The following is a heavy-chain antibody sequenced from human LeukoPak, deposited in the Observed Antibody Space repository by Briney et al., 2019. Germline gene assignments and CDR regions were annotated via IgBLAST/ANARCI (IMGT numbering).Heavy chain of an antibody. V-gene: IGHV3-30*04. CDR2: ISHDGSTT. Sequence: GGSLRLSCAASGFTFSIYAIHWVRQAPGKGLEWVAVISHDGSTTYYADSVKGRFTISRDNSKNTLYLQMDTLGAEDTAVYYCARAVVGKEDLDYWGQGTLVTVSS. J-gene: IGHJ4*02. CDR1: GFTFSIYA. CDR3: ARAVVGKEDLDY. D-gene: IGHD6-19*01.